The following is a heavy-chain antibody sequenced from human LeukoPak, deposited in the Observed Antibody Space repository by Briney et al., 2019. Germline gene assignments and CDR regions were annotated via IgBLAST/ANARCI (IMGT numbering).Heavy chain of an antibody. CDR2: INHSGST. V-gene: IGHV4-34*01. CDR3: SVAPEFYYYDYRDV. Sequence: SETLSLTCAVYGGSFSGYYWSWIRQPPGKGLEWIGEINHSGSTNYNPSLKSRVTISVDTSKNQFSLKLSSVTAADTAAYYCSVAPEFYYYDYRDVWGKGTTVTVSS. CDR1: GGSFSGYY. J-gene: IGHJ6*03. D-gene: IGHD2-15*01.